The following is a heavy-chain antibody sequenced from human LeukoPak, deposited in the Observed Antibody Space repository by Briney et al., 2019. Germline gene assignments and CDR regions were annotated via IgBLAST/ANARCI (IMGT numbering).Heavy chain of an antibody. D-gene: IGHD2-21*02. CDR1: GYTLSELS. V-gene: IGHV1-24*01. CDR3: ATSLVVTTVYGFEY. CDR2: FDPEDGET. Sequence: ASVKVSCKVSGYTLSELSMHWVRQGPGKGLEWMGGFDPEDGETIYAQKFQDRVTMTEDTSTDIAYMELSSLRSEDTAVYYCATSLVVTTVYGFEYWGQGTLVTVSS. J-gene: IGHJ4*02.